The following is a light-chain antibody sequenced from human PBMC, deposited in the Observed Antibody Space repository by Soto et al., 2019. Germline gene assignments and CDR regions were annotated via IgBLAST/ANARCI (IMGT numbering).Light chain of an antibody. CDR3: QSYDSSLSGYAV. Sequence: QAVVTQPPSVSGAPGQRVTISCTGISSNIGAGYDVHWYQQLPGTTPKLLIYGNSNRPSGVPDRFSGSKSGTSASLAITGLQAEDEADYYCQSYDSSLSGYAVFGGGTQLTVL. CDR2: GNS. J-gene: IGLJ7*01. V-gene: IGLV1-40*01. CDR1: SSNIGAGYD.